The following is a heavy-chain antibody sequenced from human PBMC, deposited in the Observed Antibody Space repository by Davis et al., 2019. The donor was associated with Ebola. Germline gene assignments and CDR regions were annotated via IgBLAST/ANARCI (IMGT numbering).Heavy chain of an antibody. D-gene: IGHD3-16*01. V-gene: IGHV3-30*04. Sequence: GESLKISCEVSGLTFSRYPMHWVRQAPGKGLEWVTRIAYDGRYESYAESVKGRFTISRDNSKSTLYLQMNSLRLEDTAVYYCVRDYNDGIGRFDYWGQGTLVTVSS. CDR3: VRDYNDGIGRFDY. J-gene: IGHJ4*02. CDR1: GLTFSRYP. CDR2: IAYDGRYE.